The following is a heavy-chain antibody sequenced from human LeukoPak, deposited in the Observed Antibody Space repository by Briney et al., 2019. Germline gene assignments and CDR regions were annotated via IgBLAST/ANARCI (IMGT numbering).Heavy chain of an antibody. CDR3: ASLNGRN. V-gene: IGHV4-59*01. CDR2: IDYSGST. J-gene: IGHJ4*02. CDR1: GGSISNYY. Sequence: PSETLSLTCTVSGGSISNYYSSWIRQPPGKGLEWIGYIDYSGSTNYNPSLKSRVTISVDTSKNQFSLKLSSVTAADTAVYYCASLNGRNWGKGTLVTVSS.